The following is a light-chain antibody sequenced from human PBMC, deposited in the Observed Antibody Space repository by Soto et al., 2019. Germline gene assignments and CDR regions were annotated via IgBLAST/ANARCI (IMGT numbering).Light chain of an antibody. CDR2: GAS. CDR1: QSVRTK. J-gene: IGKJ5*01. Sequence: EIVMTQSPSTLSVSPGEGATLSCRASQSVRTKLAWYQQKAGQAHRLLIYGASTRATGVSDRFSGSGSGTEYTLTISSLQSEDFAVYDCQQYDTWPSITFGQGTRLEIK. V-gene: IGKV3-15*01. CDR3: QQYDTWPSIT.